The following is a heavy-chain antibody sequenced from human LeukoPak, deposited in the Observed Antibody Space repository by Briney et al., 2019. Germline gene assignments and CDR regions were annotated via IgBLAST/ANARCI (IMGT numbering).Heavy chain of an antibody. V-gene: IGHV3-30-3*01. CDR3: AHYSSSDVDY. Sequence: PGRSLRLSCAASGFTFSTYAMHWVRQAPGKGLEWVAVISYDGNNKYYADSMKGRFTISRDNSKNTLYLQMESLRAEDTAVYYCAHYSSSDVDYWGQGTLVTVSS. CDR2: ISYDGNNK. D-gene: IGHD4-11*01. J-gene: IGHJ4*02. CDR1: GFTFSTYA.